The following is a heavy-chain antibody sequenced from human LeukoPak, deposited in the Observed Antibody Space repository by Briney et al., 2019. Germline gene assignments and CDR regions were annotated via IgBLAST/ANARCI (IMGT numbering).Heavy chain of an antibody. J-gene: IGHJ5*02. Sequence: SETLSLTCAVYGGSISRYYWSWIRQPPGKGLEWIGYIYYSGSTNYNPSLKSRVTISVDTSKNQFSLKLSSVTAADTAVYYCARGILGYSYGYVRQNWFDPWGQGTLVTVSS. CDR3: ARGILGYSYGYVRQNWFDP. CDR1: GGSISRYY. V-gene: IGHV4-59*01. D-gene: IGHD5-18*01. CDR2: IYYSGST.